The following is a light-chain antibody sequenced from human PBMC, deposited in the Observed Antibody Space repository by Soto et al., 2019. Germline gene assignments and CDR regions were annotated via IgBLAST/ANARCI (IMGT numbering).Light chain of an antibody. Sequence: QSALTQPASVSGSPGQSLTISCTGTTSDIGFYDYVSWYQQYPGKAPKLLIYGVTIRPSGISNRFSGSKSGSTASLTISGLRDEDEADYYCSSFAGGTYVFGTGTKVTVL. CDR2: GVT. CDR1: TSDIGFYDY. V-gene: IGLV2-14*01. CDR3: SSFAGGTYV. J-gene: IGLJ1*01.